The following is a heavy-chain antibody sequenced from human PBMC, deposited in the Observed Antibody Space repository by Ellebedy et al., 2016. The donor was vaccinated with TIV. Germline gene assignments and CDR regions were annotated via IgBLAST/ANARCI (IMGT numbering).Heavy chain of an antibody. CDR3: ARTTGTTGIDY. Sequence: MPSETLSLTCTVSGGSISSYYWSWIRQPPGKGLEWIGYIYYSGSTNYNPSLKSRVTISVDTSKNQFSLKLSSVTAADTAVYYCARTTGTTGIDYWGQGTLVTVSS. CDR2: IYYSGST. V-gene: IGHV4-59*01. CDR1: GGSISSYY. J-gene: IGHJ4*02. D-gene: IGHD1-1*01.